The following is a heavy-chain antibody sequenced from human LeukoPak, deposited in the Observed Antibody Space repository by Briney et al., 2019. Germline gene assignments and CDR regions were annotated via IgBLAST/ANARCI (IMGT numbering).Heavy chain of an antibody. D-gene: IGHD2-21*02. CDR3: ARGPSLVVVTAIPFDY. J-gene: IGHJ4*02. CDR2: INPSGGST. Sequence: MHXVRQAPGQGLEWMGXINPSGGSTSYAQKFQGRVTMTRDTSTSTVYMELSSLRSEDTAVYYCARGPSLVVVTAIPFDYWGQGTLVTVSS. V-gene: IGHV1-46*01.